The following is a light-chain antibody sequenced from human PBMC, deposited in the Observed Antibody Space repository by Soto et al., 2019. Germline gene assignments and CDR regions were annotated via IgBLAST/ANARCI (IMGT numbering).Light chain of an antibody. CDR3: AAWDASLNGWV. V-gene: IGLV1-44*01. CDR1: TSNIGSNS. Sequence: QSVLTQSPSAPGTLGQRVTISCSGSTSNIGSNSVNWYQQLPGTAPKLLIYISNQRPSGVPDRFSGSKSGTSGSLAISGLQSEDEADYYCAAWDASLNGWVFGGGTKLTVL. CDR2: ISN. J-gene: IGLJ3*02.